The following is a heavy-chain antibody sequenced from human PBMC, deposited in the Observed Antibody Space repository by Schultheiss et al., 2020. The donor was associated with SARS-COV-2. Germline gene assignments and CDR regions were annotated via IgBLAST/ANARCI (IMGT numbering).Heavy chain of an antibody. V-gene: IGHV4-31*03. CDR3: ARNRGDIEGPPYFDY. Sequence: SETLSLTCTVSGGSISSGGYYWSWIRQHPGKGLEWIGRIYTSGSTNYNPSLKSRVTISVDTSKRQFSLRLSSVTAADTAVYYCARNRGDIEGPPYFDYWGLGTLVTVSS. CDR1: GGSISSGGYY. CDR2: IYTSGST. D-gene: IGHD3-16*01. J-gene: IGHJ4*02.